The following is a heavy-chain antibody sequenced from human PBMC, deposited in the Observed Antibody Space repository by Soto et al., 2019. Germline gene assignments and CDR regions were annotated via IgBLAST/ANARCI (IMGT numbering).Heavy chain of an antibody. Sequence: ASVKVSCKASGYTFSAYYVHWVRQAPGQGLEWMGWISPNSGGTNYAQKFQDRVTMTRDNAHNSLYLQMSGLRAEDTALYYCARDMYTNYVNYFDLWGQGTLVTVSS. CDR1: GYTFSAYY. CDR2: ISPNSGGT. J-gene: IGHJ5*02. V-gene: IGHV1-2*02. D-gene: IGHD3-16*01. CDR3: ARDMYTNYVNYFDL.